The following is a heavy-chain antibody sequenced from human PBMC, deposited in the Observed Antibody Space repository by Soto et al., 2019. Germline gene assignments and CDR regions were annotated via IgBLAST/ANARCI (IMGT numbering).Heavy chain of an antibody. CDR1: GGSISSYY. Sequence: PSETLSLTCTVSGGSISSYYWSWIRQPPGKGLEWIGYIYYSGSTNYNPSLKSRVTISVDTSKNQFSLKLSSVTAADTAVYYCARDRKGEFGESTYYYGMDVWGQGTTVTVSS. CDR2: IYYSGST. V-gene: IGHV4-59*01. D-gene: IGHD3-10*01. J-gene: IGHJ6*02. CDR3: ARDRKGEFGESTYYYGMDV.